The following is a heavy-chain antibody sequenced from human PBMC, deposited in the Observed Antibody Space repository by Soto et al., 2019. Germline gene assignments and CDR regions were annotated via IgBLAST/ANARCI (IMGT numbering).Heavy chain of an antibody. J-gene: IGHJ4*02. CDR3: ARIGRPRGYSSGWYKGPPDY. CDR1: GGSISSGGYS. CDR2: INHSGST. Sequence: TLSLNCAVSGGSISSGGYSWGWIRPPPGKGLEWIGEINHSGSTNYNPSLKSRVTISVDTSKNQFSLKLSSVTAADTAVYYCARIGRPRGYSSGWYKGPPDYWGLGTLVTVSS. V-gene: IGHV4-30-2*01. D-gene: IGHD6-19*01.